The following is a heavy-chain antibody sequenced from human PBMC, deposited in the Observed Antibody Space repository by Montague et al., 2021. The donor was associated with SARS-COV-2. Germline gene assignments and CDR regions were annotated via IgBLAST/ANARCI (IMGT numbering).Heavy chain of an antibody. CDR2: IYYRGST. Sequence: SETRSLTCTVSGDSISRSNYYWGWIRQSPGKGLEWIGSIYYRGSTYYNPSLKSRVTMSVDTSKNQFSLNLSSATAADTAIYYCAGHRVAYWYFDLWGRGTLVTVSS. J-gene: IGHJ2*01. V-gene: IGHV4-39*01. CDR1: GDSISRSNYY. CDR3: AGHRVAYWYFDL. D-gene: IGHD2-15*01.